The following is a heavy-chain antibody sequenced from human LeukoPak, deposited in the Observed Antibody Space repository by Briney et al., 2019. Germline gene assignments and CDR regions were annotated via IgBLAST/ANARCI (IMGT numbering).Heavy chain of an antibody. CDR3: AKMGAGPDY. CDR2: ISWNSGSI. CDR1: GFTFDDYA. V-gene: IGHV3-9*01. Sequence: PGRSLRLSCAASGFTFDDYAMRWVRQAPGKGLEWVSGISWNSGSIGYADSVKGRFTISRDNAKNSLYLQMNSLRAEDTALYYCAKMGAGPDYWGQGTLVTVSS. D-gene: IGHD1-26*01. J-gene: IGHJ4*02.